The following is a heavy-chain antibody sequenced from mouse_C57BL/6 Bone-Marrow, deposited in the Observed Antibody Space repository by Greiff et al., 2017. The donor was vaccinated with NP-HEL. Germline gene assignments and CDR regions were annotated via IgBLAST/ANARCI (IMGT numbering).Heavy chain of an antibody. J-gene: IGHJ1*03. CDR1: GYTFTSYG. V-gene: IGHV1-81*01. CDR3: ARTLLLRYIL. CDR2: IYPRSGNT. D-gene: IGHD1-1*01. Sequence: VQLVESGAELARPGASVKLSCKASGYTFTSYGISWVKQRTGQGLEWIGEIYPRSGNTYYNEKFKGKATLTADKSTSTAYMELRSLTSVDSAVYFDARTLLLRYILWGTGTTVTVSS.